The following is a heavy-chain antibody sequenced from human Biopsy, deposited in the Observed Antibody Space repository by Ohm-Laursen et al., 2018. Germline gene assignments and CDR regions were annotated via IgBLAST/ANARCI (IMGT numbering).Heavy chain of an antibody. CDR2: ISETSSHI. D-gene: IGHD6-6*01. Sequence: SLRLSCAASGFSVSSYDMNWVRQAPGKGLEWISYISETSSHIYDADSVRGRFTVAGDTAKNSLYLQLNSLRVEDTAVYYCARDSSRRAREGGMDVWGQGTTVTVSS. CDR1: GFSVSSYD. J-gene: IGHJ6*02. CDR3: ARDSSRRAREGGMDV. V-gene: IGHV3-21*01.